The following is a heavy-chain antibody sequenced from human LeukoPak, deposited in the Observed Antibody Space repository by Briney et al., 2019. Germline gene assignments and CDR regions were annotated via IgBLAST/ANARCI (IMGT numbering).Heavy chain of an antibody. J-gene: IGHJ4*02. D-gene: IGHD1-1*01. CDR2: IDGSGSS. V-gene: IGHV4-38-2*02. CDR1: GYSISSGYL. CDR3: ARGPWELDH. Sequence: SETLSLTCTVSGYSISSGYLWGWIRQPPGKGLEWIGSIDGSGSSYYNPSLKSRVTMSIDTFKNQFSLKLTSVTAADTAVYYCARGPWELDHWGQGTLVTVSS.